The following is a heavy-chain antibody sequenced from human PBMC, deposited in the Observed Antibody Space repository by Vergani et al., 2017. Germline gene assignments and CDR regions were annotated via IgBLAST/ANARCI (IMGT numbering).Heavy chain of an antibody. D-gene: IGHD1-26*01. V-gene: IGHV4-61*02. CDR3: ARVSIVGATNAVDI. CDR1: GGSISSGSYY. J-gene: IGHJ3*02. Sequence: QVQLQESGPGLVKPSQTLSLTCTVSGGSISSGSYYWSWIRQPAGKGLEWIGRIYTSGSTNYNPSLKSRVTISVDTSKNQFSLKLSSVTAADTAVYYCARVSIVGATNAVDIWGQGTMVTVSS. CDR2: IYTSGST.